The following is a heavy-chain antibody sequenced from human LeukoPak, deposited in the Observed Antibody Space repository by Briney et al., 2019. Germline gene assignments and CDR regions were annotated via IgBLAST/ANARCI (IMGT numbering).Heavy chain of an antibody. CDR3: ARVRSYSSSPGYFQH. CDR2: ISYDGSNK. Sequence: SGGSLRLSCVASGFTFSNYGIHWVRQAPGKGLQWVAVISYDGSNKYYADSVKGRFTISRDNSKNTLYLQMNSLRAEDTAVYYCARVRSYSSSPGYFQHWGQGTLVTVSS. J-gene: IGHJ1*01. D-gene: IGHD6-6*01. V-gene: IGHV3-30*03. CDR1: GFTFSNYG.